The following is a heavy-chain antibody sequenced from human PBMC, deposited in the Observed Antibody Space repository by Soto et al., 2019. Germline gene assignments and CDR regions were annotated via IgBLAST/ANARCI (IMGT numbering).Heavy chain of an antibody. J-gene: IGHJ4*02. CDR2: MYFNENT. CDR3: ASSRGGLLLDF. V-gene: IGHV4-61*01. Sequence: PSETLSLTCSVSGGSVSSDRYYWSWIRQSPGKRLEWIGYMYFNENTNYNPSLKSRVTISGEAAKNQVSLKLSSVTAADTAVYYCASSRGGLLLDFWGQGILVTVSS. CDR1: GGSVSSDRYY. D-gene: IGHD3-10*01.